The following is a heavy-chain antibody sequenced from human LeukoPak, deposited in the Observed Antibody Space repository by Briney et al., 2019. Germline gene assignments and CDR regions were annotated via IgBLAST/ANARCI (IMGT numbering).Heavy chain of an antibody. CDR1: GFTFSSYA. CDR2: ISYDGSNK. V-gene: IGHV3-30-3*01. J-gene: IGHJ4*02. D-gene: IGHD6-13*01. CDR3: ARDSRPYSSSWFPDY. Sequence: PGGSLRLSCAASGFTFSSYAMHWVRQAPGKGLEWVAVISYDGSNKYYADSVKGRVTISRDNSKNTLYLQMNSLRAEDTAVYYCARDSRPYSSSWFPDYWGQGTLVTVSS.